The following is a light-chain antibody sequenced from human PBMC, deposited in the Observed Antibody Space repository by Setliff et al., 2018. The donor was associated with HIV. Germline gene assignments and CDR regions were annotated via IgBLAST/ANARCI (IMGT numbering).Light chain of an antibody. CDR2: QAS. CDR1: SGDVGRYNL. Sequence: QSALTQPASVSGSPGQSITISCTGTSGDVGRYNLASWYQQQPGKPPKLMIYQASKRPSGVSNRFSGSKSGNTASLTISGLQAEDEADYYCCSYSTSSTLVFGGGTKVTVL. V-gene: IGLV2-23*01. J-gene: IGLJ2*01. CDR3: CSYSTSSTLV.